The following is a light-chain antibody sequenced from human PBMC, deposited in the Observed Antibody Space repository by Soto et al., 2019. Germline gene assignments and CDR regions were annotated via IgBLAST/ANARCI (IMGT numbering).Light chain of an antibody. V-gene: IGKV3D-20*01. CDR1: KSVSSSY. CDR2: DAS. J-gene: IGKJ2*01. CDR3: QQYCSSPYT. Sequence: EIVLTQSPATLSLSPGERATLSCGASKSVSSSYLAWYQQKPGLAPRLLIYDASTRATGIPDRFSGSGSGTDFTLTITRLEPEDFAVYYCQQYCSSPYTFGQGTKLEIK.